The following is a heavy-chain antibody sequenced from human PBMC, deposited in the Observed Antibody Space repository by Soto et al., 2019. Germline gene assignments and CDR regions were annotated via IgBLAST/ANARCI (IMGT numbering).Heavy chain of an antibody. V-gene: IGHV1-69*06. CDR2: IIPIFGTP. CDR1: GGTFSNST. D-gene: IGHD3-22*01. CDR3: ASLAYYHGSSGYLKRYYYYGLAV. J-gene: IGHJ6*02. Sequence: QVQLVQSGAEVKKPGSSVKVSCKASGGTFSNSTLNWVRQAPGQGLEWMGGIIPIFGTPNYAQKFQGRVTITADKSTSTAYMELSSLRSEDTAVYYCASLAYYHGSSGYLKRYYYYGLAVWGQGTTVTVSS.